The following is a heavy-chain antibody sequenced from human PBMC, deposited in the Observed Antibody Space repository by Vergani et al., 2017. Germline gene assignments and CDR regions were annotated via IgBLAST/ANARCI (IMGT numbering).Heavy chain of an antibody. V-gene: IGHV4-39*07. CDR2: IYYSGST. Sequence: QLQLQESGPGLVKPSETLSLTCTVSGGSISSSSNYWGWIRQPPGKGLEWIGSIYYSGSTYYNPSLKSRVTISVDTSKNQFSLKLSSVTAADTAVYYFARSPTYYYDSSDDHYYYYGMEVWGQGTTVTVSS. D-gene: IGHD3-22*01. J-gene: IGHJ6*02. CDR1: GGSISSSSNY. CDR3: ARSPTYYYDSSDDHYYYYGMEV.